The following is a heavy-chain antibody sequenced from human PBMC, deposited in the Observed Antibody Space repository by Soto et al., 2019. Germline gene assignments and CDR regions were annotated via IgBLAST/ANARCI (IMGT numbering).Heavy chain of an antibody. CDR3: ARGYSGYDFGYYFDY. D-gene: IGHD5-12*01. V-gene: IGHV4-34*01. CDR2: INHSGST. Sequence: SETLSLTCAVYGGSFSGYYWSWIRQPPGKGLEWIGEINHSGSTNYNPSLKSRVTISVDTSKNQFSLKLSSVTAADTAVYYCARGYSGYDFGYYFDYWGQGTLVTVSS. CDR1: GGSFSGYY. J-gene: IGHJ4*02.